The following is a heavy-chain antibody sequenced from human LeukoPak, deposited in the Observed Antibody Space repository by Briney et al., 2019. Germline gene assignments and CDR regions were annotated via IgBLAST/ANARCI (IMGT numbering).Heavy chain of an antibody. CDR3: AIMHGYYDGTGYWVQ. V-gene: IGHV3-23*01. D-gene: IGHD3-22*01. CDR1: GFTFASCG. CDR2: ITANGGRT. J-gene: IGHJ1*01. Sequence: PGGSLRLSCAASGFTFASCGMSWVRQAPGKGLEWVSFITANGGRTSYADSVEGRFTISRDNPRNTLYMQMNSLRDEDTAVYYCAIMHGYYDGTGYWVQWGQGTLVTVSS.